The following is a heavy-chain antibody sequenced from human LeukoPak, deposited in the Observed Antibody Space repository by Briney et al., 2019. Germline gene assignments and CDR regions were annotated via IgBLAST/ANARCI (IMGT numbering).Heavy chain of an antibody. CDR1: GGSISSYY. D-gene: IGHD3-10*01. CDR3: ARSDNSLWLGELFSYAFDI. V-gene: IGHV4-59*01. Sequence: SETLSLTCTVSGGSISSYYWSWIRQPPGKGLEWIGYIYYSGSTNYNPSLKSRVTISVDTSKNQFSLKLSSVTAADTAVYYCARSDNSLWLGELFSYAFDIWGQGTMVTVSS. CDR2: IYYSGST. J-gene: IGHJ3*02.